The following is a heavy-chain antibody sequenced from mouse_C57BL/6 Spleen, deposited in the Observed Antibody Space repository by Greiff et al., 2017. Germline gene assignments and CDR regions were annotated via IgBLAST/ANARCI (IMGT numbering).Heavy chain of an antibody. CDR3: AREAAYYRAY. CDR1: GYAFTNYL. CDR2: INPGSGGT. Sequence: VQRVESGAELVRPGTSVKVSCKASGYAFTNYLIEWVKQRPGQGLEWIGVINPGSGGTNYNEKFKGKATLTADKSSSTAYMQLSSLTSEDSAVYFCAREAAYYRAYWGQGTLVTVSA. D-gene: IGHD2-14*01. J-gene: IGHJ3*01. V-gene: IGHV1-54*01.